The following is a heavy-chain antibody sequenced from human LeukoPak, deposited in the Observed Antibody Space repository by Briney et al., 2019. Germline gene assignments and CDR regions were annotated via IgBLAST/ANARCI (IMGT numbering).Heavy chain of an antibody. Sequence: SETLSLTCTVSGGAISSGHFWNWLRQTPGSGLEYLGYVSYTGITYYNPSLMSRVMSVDTSKKQFSLTLTSVTAADTATYYCARGNDYFDYWGQGSLVTVSS. CDR2: VSYTGIT. CDR3: ARGNDYFDY. V-gene: IGHV4-31*03. CDR1: GGAISSGHF. J-gene: IGHJ4*02. D-gene: IGHD3-16*01.